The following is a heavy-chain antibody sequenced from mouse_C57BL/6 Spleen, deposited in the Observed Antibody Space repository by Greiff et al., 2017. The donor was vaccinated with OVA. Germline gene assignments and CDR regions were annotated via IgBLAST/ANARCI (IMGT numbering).Heavy chain of an antibody. J-gene: IGHJ2*01. V-gene: IGHV1-15*01. CDR2: IDPETGGT. D-gene: IGHD1-1*01. CDR3: TRCGTTVVDPYYFDY. Sequence: VQLVESGAELVRPGASVTLSCKASGYTFTDYEMHWVKQTPVHGLEWIGAIDPETGGTAYNQKFKGKAILTADKSSSTAYMGLRSLTSEDSAVYYGTRCGTTVVDPYYFDYWGQGTTLTVSS. CDR1: GYTFTDYE.